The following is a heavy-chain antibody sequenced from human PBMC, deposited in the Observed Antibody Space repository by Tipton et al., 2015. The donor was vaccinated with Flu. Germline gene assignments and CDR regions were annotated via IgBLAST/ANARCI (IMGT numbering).Heavy chain of an antibody. Sequence: QLVQSGAEVKKPGASVKVFCKASGYTFTGHYIHWVRQAPGQGLEWMGWINSNSGGTNYAQNFQGRITMTRDTSITTAYMDLSRLRSDDTAIYYCARVGYVSGWALDYWGPGTPVTLPS. CDR3: ARVGYVSGWALDY. V-gene: IGHV1-2*02. CDR2: INSNSGGT. CDR1: GYTFTGHY. D-gene: IGHD6-19*01. J-gene: IGHJ4*02.